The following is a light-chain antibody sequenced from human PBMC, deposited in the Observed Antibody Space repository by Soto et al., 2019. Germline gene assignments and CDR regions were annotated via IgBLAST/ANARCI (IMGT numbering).Light chain of an antibody. V-gene: IGKV3-20*01. J-gene: IGKJ1*01. Sequence: ESVLTQSPGTLSLSPGERATLSCRASQSVMRSFLAWYQLKPGKAPRLLIYGASSRATGIPDRFSGSGSGTACYLTSSRLEPEDFAVYYCQNYDSSPLTFGQGTKVEIK. CDR1: QSVMRSF. CDR3: QNYDSSPLT. CDR2: GAS.